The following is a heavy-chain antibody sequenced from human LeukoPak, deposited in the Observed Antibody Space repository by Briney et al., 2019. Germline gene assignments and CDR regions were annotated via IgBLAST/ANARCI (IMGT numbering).Heavy chain of an antibody. CDR2: ISSSSSYI. D-gene: IGHD1/OR15-1a*01. CDR3: AKDSPSRTATTEVPVDY. CDR1: GFSFRDYT. J-gene: IGHJ4*02. Sequence: GGSLRLSCAASGFSFRDYTMNWVRQAPGKGLEWLASISSSSSYIYFANSVRGRFTISRDNAKNSLYLQTNSLRAEDTAVYYCAKDSPSRTATTEVPVDYWGQGTLVTVSS. V-gene: IGHV3-21*01.